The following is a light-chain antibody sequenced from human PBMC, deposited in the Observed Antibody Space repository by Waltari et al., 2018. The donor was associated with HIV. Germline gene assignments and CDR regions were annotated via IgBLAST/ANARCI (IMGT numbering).Light chain of an antibody. CDR2: SKN. V-gene: IGLV1-44*01. CDR3: AAWDDSLKGGA. Sequence: QSVLAQPPSASGTPGQRVTISCSGITSNIGGTTVSWYQQLPGTAPKLRIYSKNERPSGVPDRLSGSTSGTSASLVISGLQSEDEADYYCAAWDDSLKGGAFGTGTKVTVL. J-gene: IGLJ1*01. CDR1: TSNIGGTT.